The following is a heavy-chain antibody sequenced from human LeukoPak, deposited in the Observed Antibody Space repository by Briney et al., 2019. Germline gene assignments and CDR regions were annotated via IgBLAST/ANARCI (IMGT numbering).Heavy chain of an antibody. CDR2: FDPEDGET. J-gene: IGHJ5*02. Sequence: ASVKVSCKVSGYTLTELSMHWVRQAPGKGLEWMGGFDPEDGETIYAQKFQGRVTMTEDTSTDTAYMELRSLRSDDTAVYYCARDDGFTMVRGVDWFDPWGQGTLVTVSS. D-gene: IGHD3-10*01. CDR3: ARDDGFTMVRGVDWFDP. V-gene: IGHV1-24*01. CDR1: GYTLTELS.